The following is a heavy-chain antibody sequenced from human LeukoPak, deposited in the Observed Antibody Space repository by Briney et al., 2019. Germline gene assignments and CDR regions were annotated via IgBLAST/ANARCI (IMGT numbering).Heavy chain of an antibody. CDR1: GFTFSSYG. D-gene: IGHD1-1*01. J-gene: IGHJ5*02. Sequence: PGGSLRLSCAASGFTFSSYGMHWVRQAPGKGLEWVAFIRYDGSNKYYADSVKGRFTISRDNSKNTLYLQMNSLRAEDTAVYYCAKDSARYSPRGFDPWGQGTLVTVFS. CDR3: AKDSARYSPRGFDP. V-gene: IGHV3-30*02. CDR2: IRYDGSNK.